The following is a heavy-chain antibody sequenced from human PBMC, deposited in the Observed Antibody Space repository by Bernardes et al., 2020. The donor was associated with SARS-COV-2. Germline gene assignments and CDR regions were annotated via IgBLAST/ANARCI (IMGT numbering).Heavy chain of an antibody. CDR3: ETMGWNEGGGWFDP. CDR1: GYTLTELS. D-gene: IGHD1-1*01. J-gene: IGHJ5*02. CDR2: FDPEDGET. Sequence: ASVKVSCKVSGYTLTELSMHWVRQAPGKGLEWMGGFDPEDGETIYAQKFQGRVTMTEDTSTDTAYMELSSLRSEDTAVYYCETMGWNEGGGWFDPWGQGTLVTVSS. V-gene: IGHV1-24*01.